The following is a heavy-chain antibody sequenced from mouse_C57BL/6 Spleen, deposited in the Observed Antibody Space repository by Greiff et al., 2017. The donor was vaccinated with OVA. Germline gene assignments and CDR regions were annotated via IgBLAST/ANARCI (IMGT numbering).Heavy chain of an antibody. J-gene: IGHJ1*03. D-gene: IGHD1-1*01. CDR1: GYSITSGYY. Sequence: EVKLVESGPGLVKPSQSLSLTCSVTGYSITSGYYWNWIRQFPGNKLEWMGYISYDGSNNYNPSLKNRISITRDTSKNQFFLKLNSVTTEDTATYYCARDITTVPDWYFDVWGTGTTVTVSS. CDR3: ARDITTVPDWYFDV. CDR2: ISYDGSN. V-gene: IGHV3-6*01.